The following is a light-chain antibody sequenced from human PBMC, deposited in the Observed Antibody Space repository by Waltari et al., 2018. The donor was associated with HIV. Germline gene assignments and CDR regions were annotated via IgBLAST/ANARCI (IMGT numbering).Light chain of an antibody. CDR1: RSNIGSNT. CDR3: SSWDDRLNGQGV. Sequence: QSVLTQPPSASGTPGQRVTISCSGTRSNIGSNTVNWYQLLPGTAPNLLIYTDNGRPSGVPGRCSGSRSGASASLAISGLQPEDEADYYCSSWDDRLNGQGVFGGGTKLTVL. V-gene: IGLV1-44*01. J-gene: IGLJ3*02. CDR2: TDN.